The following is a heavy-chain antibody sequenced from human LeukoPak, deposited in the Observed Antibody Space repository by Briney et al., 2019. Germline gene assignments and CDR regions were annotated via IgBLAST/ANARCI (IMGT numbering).Heavy chain of an antibody. Sequence: GGSLRFSCAASGFTFSDYYMSWIAPAPGKGLEGVSYISSSSSYTNYADSVKGRFTISRDNAKNSLYLQMNSLRAEDTAVYYCARAGLYDSSDYYYGMDVWGQGTTVTVSS. J-gene: IGHJ6*02. D-gene: IGHD3-22*01. V-gene: IGHV3-11*05. CDR3: ARAGLYDSSDYYYGMDV. CDR2: ISSSSSYT. CDR1: GFTFSDYY.